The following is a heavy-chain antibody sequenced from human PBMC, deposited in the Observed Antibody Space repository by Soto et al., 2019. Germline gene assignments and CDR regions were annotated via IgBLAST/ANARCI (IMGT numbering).Heavy chain of an antibody. CDR3: AKVRLTDYLRYAPHL. D-gene: IGHD2-8*01. CDR2: ISPNGDST. Sequence: EAQLLESGGGLVQPGGSLRLACAASGFTFNNYAMNWVRQAPGRGLEWVSIISPNGDSTYYADSVKGRFTISRDNSQNTVFLQMNSLRAEDTAIYFCAKVRLTDYLRYAPHLWGQGTLVTVSS. CDR1: GFTFNNYA. V-gene: IGHV3-23*01. J-gene: IGHJ3*01.